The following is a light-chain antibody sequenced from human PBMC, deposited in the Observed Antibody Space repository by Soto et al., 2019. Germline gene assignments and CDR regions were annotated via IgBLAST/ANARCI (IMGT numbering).Light chain of an antibody. J-gene: IGKJ2*01. CDR2: DAS. Sequence: DIQMTQSPSTLSASVGDRVTITCRASQSISSWLAWYQQKPGKAPKLLIYDASSLESGVPSRFSGSGSGTEFTLTLSSLQPDYFATYYCQQYNSYSGYTFGQGTKLEIK. CDR3: QQYNSYSGYT. CDR1: QSISSW. V-gene: IGKV1-5*01.